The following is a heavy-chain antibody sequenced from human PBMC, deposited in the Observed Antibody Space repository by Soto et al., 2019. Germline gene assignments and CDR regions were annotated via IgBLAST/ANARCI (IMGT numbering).Heavy chain of an antibody. V-gene: IGHV1-2*04. Sequence: QVQLVQSGAEVKKPGASVKVSCKASGYTFTGYYMHWVRQAPGQGLEWMGWINPNSGGTNYAQKFQGWVTMTRDTSISTAYMEMSRLRSDDTAVYYCARDAALLQQQLVQGERGDSYYYGMDVWGQGTTVTVSS. CDR2: INPNSGGT. CDR3: ARDAALLQQQLVQGERGDSYYYGMDV. J-gene: IGHJ6*02. CDR1: GYTFTGYY. D-gene: IGHD6-13*01.